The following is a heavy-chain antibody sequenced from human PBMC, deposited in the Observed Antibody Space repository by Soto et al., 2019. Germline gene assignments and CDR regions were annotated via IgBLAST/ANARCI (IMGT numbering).Heavy chain of an antibody. D-gene: IGHD3-10*01. CDR1: GGTFSSYT. J-gene: IGHJ4*02. CDR3: ARMVRGHRSYFEY. Sequence: GASVKVSCKASGGTFSSYTISWVRQAPGQGLEWMGRIIPILGIANYAQKFQGRVTITADKSTSTAYMELSSLRSEDTAVYYCARMVRGHRSYFEYWGQGTRVTVSS. V-gene: IGHV1-69*02. CDR2: IIPILGIA.